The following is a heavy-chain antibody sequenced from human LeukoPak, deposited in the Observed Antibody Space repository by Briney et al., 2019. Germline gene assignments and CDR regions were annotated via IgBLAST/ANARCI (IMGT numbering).Heavy chain of an antibody. CDR2: ISGSGGST. V-gene: IGHV3-23*01. CDR1: GFTFSSYA. CDR3: AISYDSSGYYLPFDY. D-gene: IGHD3-22*01. Sequence: PGGSLRLSCAASGFTFSSYAMSWVRQAPGKGLEWVSAISGSGGSTYYADSVKGRFTISRDNSKNTLYLQMNSLRAEDTAVYYCAISYDSSGYYLPFDYWGQGTLVTVSS. J-gene: IGHJ4*02.